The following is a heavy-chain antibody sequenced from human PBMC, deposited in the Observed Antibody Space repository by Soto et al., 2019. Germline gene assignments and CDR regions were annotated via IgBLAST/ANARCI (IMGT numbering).Heavy chain of an antibody. D-gene: IGHD1-7*01. CDR1: GFTFSTCA. CDR2: ISSNGGST. V-gene: IGHV3-64D*06. Sequence: GGSLRLSCSASGFTFSTCAMHWVRQAAGKGLEYVSGISSNGGSTYYADSVKDRFTISRDNSKNTLFLQVNSLTAEDTAVYYCVKDRRTTRRAMDVWGQGTTVTVS. CDR3: VKDRRTTRRAMDV. J-gene: IGHJ6*02.